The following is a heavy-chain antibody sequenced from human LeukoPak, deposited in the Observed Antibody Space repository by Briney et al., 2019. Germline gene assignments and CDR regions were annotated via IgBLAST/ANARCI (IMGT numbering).Heavy chain of an antibody. CDR3: ARGTRIVVSSFDY. Sequence: GGSLTLSCAASGLTFSSHAMHWVRQAPGKGREWVAVISYDGSNKYYADSVKGRFTISRDNSKNTLYLQMNSLRAEDTAVYDCARGTRIVVSSFDYWRQGTLVTVSS. CDR1: GLTFSSHA. D-gene: IGHD3-22*01. CDR2: ISYDGSNK. J-gene: IGHJ4*02. V-gene: IGHV3-30*04.